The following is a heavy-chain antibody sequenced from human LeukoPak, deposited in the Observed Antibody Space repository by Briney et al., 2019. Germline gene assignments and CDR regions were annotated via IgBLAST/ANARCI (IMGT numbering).Heavy chain of an antibody. CDR3: ARGVWFGESKYYFDY. CDR1: GGSISSYY. Sequence: SETLSLTCTVSGGSISSYYWSWIRQPPGKGLEWIGYIYYSGSTNYNPSLKSRVTISVDTSKNQFSLKLSSVTAADTAVYYCARGVWFGESKYYFDYWGQGTLVTVSS. CDR2: IYYSGST. V-gene: IGHV4-59*12. J-gene: IGHJ4*02. D-gene: IGHD3-10*01.